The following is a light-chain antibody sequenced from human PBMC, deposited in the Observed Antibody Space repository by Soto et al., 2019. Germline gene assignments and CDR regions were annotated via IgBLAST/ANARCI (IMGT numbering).Light chain of an antibody. CDR2: DAS. Sequence: GERVTITCRASQSISSWLAWYQQKPGKAPKFLIYDASSVESGVPSRFSGSGSGTEFTLTISSLQPDDFATYYCQQYNSYSGTFGQGTKDEIK. CDR1: QSISSW. CDR3: QQYNSYSGT. V-gene: IGKV1-5*01. J-gene: IGKJ1*01.